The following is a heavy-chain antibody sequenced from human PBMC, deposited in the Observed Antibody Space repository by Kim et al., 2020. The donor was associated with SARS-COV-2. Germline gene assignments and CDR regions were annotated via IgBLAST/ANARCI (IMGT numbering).Heavy chain of an antibody. J-gene: IGHJ2*01. D-gene: IGHD3-16*02. Sequence: GGSLRLSCAASGFTFSDYYMSWIRQAPGKGLEWVSYISSSSSYKNYADSVKGRFTISRDNAKNSLYLQMNSLRAEDTALYYWASRYYDYVWGSYRRNWYFDLWGRGTLVTVSS. CDR1: GFTFSDYY. V-gene: IGHV3-11*03. CDR3: ASRYYDYVWGSYRRNWYFDL. CDR2: ISSSSSYK.